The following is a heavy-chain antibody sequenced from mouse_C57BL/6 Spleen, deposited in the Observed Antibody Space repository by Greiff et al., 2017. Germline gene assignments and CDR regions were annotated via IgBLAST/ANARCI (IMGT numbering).Heavy chain of an antibody. CDR3: ARWIYDGYFDWYFDV. J-gene: IGHJ1*03. Sequence: VKLVESDAELVKPGASVKISCKVSGYTFTDHTIHWMKQRPEQGLEWIGYIYPRDGSTKYNEKFKGKATLTADKSSSTAYMQLNSLTSEDSAVYFCARWIYDGYFDWYFDVWGTGTTVTVSS. V-gene: IGHV1-78*01. CDR1: GYTFTDHT. CDR2: IYPRDGST. D-gene: IGHD2-3*01.